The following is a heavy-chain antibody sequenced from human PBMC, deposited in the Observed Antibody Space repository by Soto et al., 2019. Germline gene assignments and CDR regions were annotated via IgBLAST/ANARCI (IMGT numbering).Heavy chain of an antibody. V-gene: IGHV3-33*01. CDR1: GFTFSSYG. CDR3: ATARVGYDFWSGYRYGMDV. CDR2: IWYDGSNK. D-gene: IGHD3-3*01. Sequence: GGSLRLSCAASGFTFSSYGMHWVRQAPGKGLEWVAVIWYDGSNKYYADPVKGRFTISRDNSKNTLYLQMNSLRAEDTAVYYCATARVGYDFWSGYRYGMDVWGQGTTVTVSS. J-gene: IGHJ6*02.